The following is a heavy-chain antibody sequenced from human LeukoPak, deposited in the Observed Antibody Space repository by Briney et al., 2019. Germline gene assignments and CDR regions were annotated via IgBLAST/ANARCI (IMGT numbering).Heavy chain of an antibody. D-gene: IGHD6-13*01. V-gene: IGHV3-30*18. J-gene: IGHJ4*02. CDR1: GFTFGDYY. CDR2: ISYDGSNK. CDR3: AKAPQQLDSY. Sequence: GGSLRLSCAASGFTFGDYYMSWIRQAPGKGLEWVAVISYDGSNKYYADSVKGRFTISRDNSKNTLYLQMNSLRAEDTAVYYCAKAPQQLDSYWGQGTLVTVSS.